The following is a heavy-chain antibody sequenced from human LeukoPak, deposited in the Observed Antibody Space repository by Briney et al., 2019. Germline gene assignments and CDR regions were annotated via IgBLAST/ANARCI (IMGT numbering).Heavy chain of an antibody. CDR2: ISSSSSYI. D-gene: IGHD6-13*01. CDR1: GFPFSSYS. Sequence: GGSLRLSCAASGFPFSSYSMNWVRQAPGKGLEWVSSISSSSSYIYYADSVKGRFTISRDNAKNSLYLQMNSLRAEDTAVYYCARDYLLEAGNWFDPWGQGTLVTVSS. V-gene: IGHV3-21*01. CDR3: ARDYLLEAGNWFDP. J-gene: IGHJ5*02.